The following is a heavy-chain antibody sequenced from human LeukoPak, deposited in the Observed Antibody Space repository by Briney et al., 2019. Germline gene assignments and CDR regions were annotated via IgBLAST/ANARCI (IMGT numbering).Heavy chain of an antibody. J-gene: IGHJ4*02. CDR2: IYSGGST. V-gene: IGHV3-53*01. D-gene: IGHD6-13*01. CDR1: GFTVSSNY. Sequence: PGGSLRLSCAASGFTVSSNYMSWVRQAPGKGLEWVSVIYSGGSTYYADSVKGRFTISRDDSKNTLYLQMNSLRAEDTAVYYCAREGQQLVLNYWGQGTLVTVSS. CDR3: AREGQQLVLNY.